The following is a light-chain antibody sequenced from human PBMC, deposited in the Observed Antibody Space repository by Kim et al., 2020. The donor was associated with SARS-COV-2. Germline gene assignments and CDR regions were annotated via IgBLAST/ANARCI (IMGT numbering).Light chain of an antibody. CDR3: QSYDISNVI. CDR2: EDS. V-gene: IGLV6-57*03. Sequence: GNTVTISCTRTSGNIADNYMQWYQQRPGSAPTIVIYEDSERPSGVPNRFSGSIDTSSSSASLTISGLKTEDEADYYCQSYDISNVIFGGGTQLTVL. J-gene: IGLJ2*01. CDR1: SGNIADNY.